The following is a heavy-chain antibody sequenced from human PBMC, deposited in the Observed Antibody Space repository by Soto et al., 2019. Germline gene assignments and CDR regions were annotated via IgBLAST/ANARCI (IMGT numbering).Heavy chain of an antibody. CDR2: ISSSGSTI. Sequence: GGSLRLSCAASGFTFSDYYMTWIRQASGKGLEWVAYISSSGSTIYYADSVKGRFTISRDNAKNSLYLQMNSLRAEDTAVYYCARKGTLDWLLFSSRGHYGMDVWGQGTTVTVYS. V-gene: IGHV3-11*01. CDR1: GFTFSDYY. J-gene: IGHJ6*02. CDR3: ARKGTLDWLLFSSRGHYGMDV. D-gene: IGHD3-3*01.